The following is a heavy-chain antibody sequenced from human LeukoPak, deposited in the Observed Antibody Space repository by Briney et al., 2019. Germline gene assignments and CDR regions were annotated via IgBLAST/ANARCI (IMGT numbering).Heavy chain of an antibody. V-gene: IGHV4-31*03. CDR1: GGSIRSGGYY. J-gene: IGHJ4*02. Sequence: KPSETLSLTCTVSGGSIRSGGYYWSWIRQHPGKGLEWIGYIYYSGSTYYNPSLKSRVTISIDSSRNQFSLNLSSVTAADTAVYYCARDDTILRGIIPYWGQGTLVTVSS. CDR2: IYYSGST. CDR3: ARDDTILRGIIPY. D-gene: IGHD3-10*01.